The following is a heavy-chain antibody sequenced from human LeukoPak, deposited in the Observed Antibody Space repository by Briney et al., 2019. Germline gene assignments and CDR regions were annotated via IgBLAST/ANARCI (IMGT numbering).Heavy chain of an antibody. CDR1: GYTFTTYD. CDR3: ARETTVVPYYFDY. D-gene: IGHD4-23*01. J-gene: IGHJ4*02. CDR2: MNPNSGNM. V-gene: IGHV1-8*01. Sequence: ASVKVSCKASGYTFTTYDINWVRRATGQGLEWMGWMNPNSGNMGYAQKFQGRVTMTRNTSISTAYMELSSLTSEDTAVYYCARETTVVPYYFDYWGQGTLVTVSS.